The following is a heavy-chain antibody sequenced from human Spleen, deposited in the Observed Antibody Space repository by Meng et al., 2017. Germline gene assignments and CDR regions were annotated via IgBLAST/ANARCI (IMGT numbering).Heavy chain of an antibody. CDR2: IYYSGST. Sequence: SETLSLTCTVPGGSISSSSYYWGWICQPPGKGLEWIGSIYYSGSTYYNPSLTSRVTISVDTSKNQISLKLSSVTTADTAVYYCTGGSSSFPGVYWGQGTLVTVSS. D-gene: IGHD6-13*01. J-gene: IGHJ4*02. V-gene: IGHV4-39*07. CDR3: TGGSSSFPGVY. CDR1: GGSISSSSYY.